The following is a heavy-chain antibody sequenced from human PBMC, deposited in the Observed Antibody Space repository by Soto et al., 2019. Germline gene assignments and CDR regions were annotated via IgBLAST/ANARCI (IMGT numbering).Heavy chain of an antibody. CDR2: ISGYNGDT. J-gene: IGHJ4*02. CDR1: GYTFTTYG. CDR3: ARENVLSYVDTAMVDYFDY. D-gene: IGHD5-18*01. V-gene: IGHV1-18*01. Sequence: ASVKVSFKASGYTFTTYGISWVRQAPGQGLEWMGWISGYNGDTNYAQKFQGRVTMTTDTSTSTAYMELRSLRSDDTAVYYCARENVLSYVDTAMVDYFDYWGQGTLVTVSS.